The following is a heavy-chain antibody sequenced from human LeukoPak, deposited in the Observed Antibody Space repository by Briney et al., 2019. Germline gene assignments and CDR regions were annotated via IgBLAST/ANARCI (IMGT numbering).Heavy chain of an antibody. V-gene: IGHV3-23*01. CDR3: ASTVTTSVDY. Sequence: GGSLRLSCAASGFTFSSYAMHWVRQAPGKGLEWVSAISGSGGGTYYADSVKGRFTISRDNAKNTLYLQMNSLRAEDTAVYYCASTVTTSVDYWGQGTLVTVSS. CDR2: ISGSGGGT. D-gene: IGHD4-17*01. CDR1: GFTFSSYA. J-gene: IGHJ4*02.